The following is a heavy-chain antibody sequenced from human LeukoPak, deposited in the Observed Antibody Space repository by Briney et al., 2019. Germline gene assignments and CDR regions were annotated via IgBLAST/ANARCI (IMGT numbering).Heavy chain of an antibody. CDR2: ILYDGSNK. J-gene: IGHJ5*02. CDR3: AKDRRSSGWLDWFDP. Sequence: GGSLRLSCAASGFTFSSYGMHWVRQAPGKGLEWVAVILYDGSNKYYADSVKGRFTISRDNSKNTLYLQMNSLRAEDTAVYYCAKDRRSSGWLDWFDPWGQGTLVTVSS. CDR1: GFTFSSYG. V-gene: IGHV3-30*18. D-gene: IGHD6-19*01.